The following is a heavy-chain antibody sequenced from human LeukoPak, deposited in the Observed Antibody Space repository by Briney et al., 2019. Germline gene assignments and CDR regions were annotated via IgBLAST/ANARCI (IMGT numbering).Heavy chain of an antibody. D-gene: IGHD1-26*01. CDR3: ARDRLVGAPNALFDY. J-gene: IGHJ4*02. CDR1: GFTFSSYG. V-gene: IGHV3-33*08. Sequence: HPGGSLRLSCAASGFTFSSYGMHWVRQAPGKGLEWVAVIWYDGSNKYYADSVKGRFTISRDNSKNTLYLQMNSLRAEDTAVYYCARDRLVGAPNALFDYWGQGTLVTVSS. CDR2: IWYDGSNK.